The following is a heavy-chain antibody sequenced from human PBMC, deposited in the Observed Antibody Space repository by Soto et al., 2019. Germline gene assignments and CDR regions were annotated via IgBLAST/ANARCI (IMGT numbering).Heavy chain of an antibody. Sequence: GGSLRLSCAASGFTFSSYGMHWVRQAPGKGLEWVEVIWYDGSNKYYADSVKGRFTISRENSKNTLYLQMNSLRAEDTAVYYCARDSTVTRLYFQHWGQGTLVTVSS. J-gene: IGHJ1*01. D-gene: IGHD4-17*01. V-gene: IGHV3-33*01. CDR2: IWYDGSNK. CDR1: GFTFSSYG. CDR3: ARDSTVTRLYFQH.